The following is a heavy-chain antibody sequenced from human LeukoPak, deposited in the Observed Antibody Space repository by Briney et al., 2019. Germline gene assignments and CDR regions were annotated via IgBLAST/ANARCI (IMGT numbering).Heavy chain of an antibody. CDR2: IIPILGIA. D-gene: IGHD1-26*01. J-gene: IGHJ6*02. CDR3: AREVVGANYYYYGMDV. Sequence: SVKVSCKASGYSFISYAISWVRQAPGQGLEWMGRIIPILGIANYAQKFQGRVTITADKSTSTAYMELSSLRSEDTAVYYCAREVVGANYYYYGMDVWGQGTTVTVSS. CDR1: GYSFISYA. V-gene: IGHV1-69*04.